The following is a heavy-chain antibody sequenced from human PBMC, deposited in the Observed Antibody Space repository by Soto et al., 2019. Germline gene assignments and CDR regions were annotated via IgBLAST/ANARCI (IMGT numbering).Heavy chain of an antibody. D-gene: IGHD2-2*01. CDR2: IDPSDSYV. V-gene: IGHV5-10-1*01. J-gene: IGHJ4*02. CDR3: TRRASSSFYHFDF. Sequence: GESLKISCXASGYSFTAYWITWVRQMPGKGLEWMATIDPSDSYVDYSPSFRGHVTFSVDRSITTVYLQWNSLKASDSAMYFCTRRASSSFYHFDFWGQGALVTVSS. CDR1: GYSFTAYW.